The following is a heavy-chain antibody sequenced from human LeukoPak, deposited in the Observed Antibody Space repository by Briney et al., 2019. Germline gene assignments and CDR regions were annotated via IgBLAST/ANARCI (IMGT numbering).Heavy chain of an antibody. J-gene: IGHJ4*02. CDR2: IYYDGST. Sequence: PSETLSLTCTVSGGSISSYYWSWIRQPPGKGLEWIGYIYYDGSTNYNPSLKSRVTISVDTSKNQFSLKLSSVTAADTAVYYCARDRYYYDSGGSRFDYWGQGTLVTVSS. CDR3: ARDRYYYDSGGSRFDY. D-gene: IGHD3-22*01. CDR1: GGSISSYY. V-gene: IGHV4-59*12.